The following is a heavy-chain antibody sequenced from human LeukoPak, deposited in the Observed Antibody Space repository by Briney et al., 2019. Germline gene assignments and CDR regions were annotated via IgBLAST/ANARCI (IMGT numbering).Heavy chain of an antibody. Sequence: GGSLRLSCAASGFTFGSYAMSWVRQAPGKGLEWVAAISGRGDNTYYEDSVRGRFTISRDNAKNSLYLQMNSLRAEDTAVYYCARGYGSGWYDYWGQGTLVTVSS. D-gene: IGHD6-19*01. CDR3: ARGYGSGWYDY. CDR2: ISGRGDNT. J-gene: IGHJ4*02. CDR1: GFTFGSYA. V-gene: IGHV3-23*01.